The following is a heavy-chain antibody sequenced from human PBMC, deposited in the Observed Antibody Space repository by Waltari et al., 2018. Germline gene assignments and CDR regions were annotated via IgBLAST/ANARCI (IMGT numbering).Heavy chain of an antibody. D-gene: IGHD6-6*01. CDR2: INPSGGST. Sequence: QVQLVQSGAEVKKPGASVKVSCKASGYTFTSDYMHWVRQAPGQGLEWMGIINPSGGSTSYAQKFQGRVTMTRDTSTSTVYMELSSLRSEDTAVYYCARDRPNPNRRRGYMDVWGKGTTVTISS. CDR1: GYTFTSDY. J-gene: IGHJ6*03. V-gene: IGHV1-46*01. CDR3: ARDRPNPNRRRGYMDV.